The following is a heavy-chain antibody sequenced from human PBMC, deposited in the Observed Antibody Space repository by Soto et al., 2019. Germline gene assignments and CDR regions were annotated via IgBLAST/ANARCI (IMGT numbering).Heavy chain of an antibody. CDR1: GGPISSYD. D-gene: IGHD6-6*01. CDR3: ARGAVGDARTPYVDY. J-gene: IGHJ4*02. V-gene: IGHV4-59*01. Sequence: SETLSLTGTVSGGPISSYDWSWIRQPPGKGLEWIGYNYYSGSTNYNPSLKSRVTISVDTSKNQFSLKLSSVTATDAAVYSCARGAVGDARTPYVDYGGQEPLVTV. CDR2: NYYSGST.